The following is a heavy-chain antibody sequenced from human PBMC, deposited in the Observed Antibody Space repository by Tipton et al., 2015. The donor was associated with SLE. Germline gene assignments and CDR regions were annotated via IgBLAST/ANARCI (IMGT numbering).Heavy chain of an antibody. V-gene: IGHV4-4*07. CDR3: VVCSPSSCSYFDY. CDR2: IYTGGNT. J-gene: IGHJ4*02. D-gene: IGHD2-2*01. Sequence: TLSLTCTVSCGSISNYYWGWARQPAGKGLEWIGRIYTGGNTKYNPSLASRVTLSVDTSKDQFSLKLSSVTAADTAVYYCVVCSPSSCSYFDYWGQGTLVTVSS. CDR1: CGSISNYY.